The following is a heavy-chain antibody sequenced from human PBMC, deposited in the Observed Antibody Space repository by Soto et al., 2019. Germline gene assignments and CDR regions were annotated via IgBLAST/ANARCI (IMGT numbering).Heavy chain of an antibody. CDR3: ARERSSSWYHPYYYGMDV. J-gene: IGHJ6*02. D-gene: IGHD6-13*01. Sequence: GGSLRLSCAASGFTFSSYAMHWVRQAPGKGLEWVAVISYDGSNKYYADSVKGRFTISRDNSKNTLYLQMNSLRAEDTAVYYCARERSSSWYHPYYYGMDVWGQGTTVTVSS. CDR1: GFTFSSYA. CDR2: ISYDGSNK. V-gene: IGHV3-30-3*01.